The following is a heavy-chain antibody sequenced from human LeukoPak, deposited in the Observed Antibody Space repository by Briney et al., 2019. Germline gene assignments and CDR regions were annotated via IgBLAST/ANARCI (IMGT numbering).Heavy chain of an antibody. Sequence: SETLSLTCTVSGGSISSYYWSWIRQPPGKGLEWIGYIYYSGSTNYNPSLKSRVTISVDTSKNQFSLKLSSVTAADTAVYYGARGKAIFGVPSPYYYMDVWGKGTTVTVSS. D-gene: IGHD3-3*01. CDR2: IYYSGST. CDR1: GGSISSYY. CDR3: ARGKAIFGVPSPYYYMDV. V-gene: IGHV4-59*01. J-gene: IGHJ6*03.